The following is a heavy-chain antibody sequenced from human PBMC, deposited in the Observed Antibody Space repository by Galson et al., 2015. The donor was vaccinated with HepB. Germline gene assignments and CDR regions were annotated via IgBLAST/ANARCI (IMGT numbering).Heavy chain of an antibody. CDR3: ARAKPGITGTHFDY. V-gene: IGHV6-1*01. J-gene: IGHJ4*02. Sequence: CAIYGDSVSSNSAAWNWIRQSPSRGLEWLGRTYYRSKWYNDYAVSVKSRITINPDTSKNQFSLQLNSVTPEDTAVYYCARAKPGITGTHFDYWGQGTLVTVSS. D-gene: IGHD1/OR15-1a*01. CDR1: GDSVSSNSAA. CDR2: TYYRSKWYN.